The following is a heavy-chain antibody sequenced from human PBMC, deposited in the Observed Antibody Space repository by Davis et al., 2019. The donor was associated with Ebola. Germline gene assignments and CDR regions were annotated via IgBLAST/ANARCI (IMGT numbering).Heavy chain of an antibody. Sequence: GGSLRLSCAASGFSFSSFSMNWVRQAPGKGLEWVSAISGTGGATYYADSVKGRFTISRDNSTNTLYLQMNSLKTEDTAVYYCTTIGGYSYGRRDYWGQGTLVTVSS. V-gene: IGHV3-23*01. CDR2: ISGTGGAT. CDR1: GFSFSSFS. J-gene: IGHJ4*02. D-gene: IGHD5-18*01. CDR3: TTIGGYSYGRRDY.